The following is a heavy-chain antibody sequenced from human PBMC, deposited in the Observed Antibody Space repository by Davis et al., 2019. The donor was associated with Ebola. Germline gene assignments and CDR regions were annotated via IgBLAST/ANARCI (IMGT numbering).Heavy chain of an antibody. CDR1: GFTFSTNS. J-gene: IGHJ2*01. CDR3: VRDPALVVTGGGWYFGL. D-gene: IGHD2-21*02. CDR2: ISRSSNYI. Sequence: GESLKISCAASGFTFSTNSMNWVRQAPGKGLEWVAFISRSSNYIYYADSVKGRFTVSRDNAKNSLYLEMNSLRAEDTAVYYFVRDPALVVTGGGWYFGLWGRGTLVTVSS. V-gene: IGHV3-21*01.